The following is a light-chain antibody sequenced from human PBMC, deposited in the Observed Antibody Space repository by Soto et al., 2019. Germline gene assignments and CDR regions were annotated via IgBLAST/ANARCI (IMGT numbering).Light chain of an antibody. CDR2: GAA. CDR3: QQYGSSPQT. CDR1: QNFDSSY. J-gene: IGKJ4*01. V-gene: IGKV3-20*01. Sequence: EIVLTQSPGTLSLSPGERATLSCRASQNFDSSYLALYQQKPGQAPSLLSQGAASMATGIPDRFSGSGSGTDFTLTISRREPEDFARYYCQQYGSSPQTFGGGTKVDIK.